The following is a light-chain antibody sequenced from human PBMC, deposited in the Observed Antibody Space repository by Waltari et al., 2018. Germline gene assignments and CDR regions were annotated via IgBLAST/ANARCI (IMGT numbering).Light chain of an antibody. CDR2: DAS. J-gene: IGKJ4*01. V-gene: IGKV3-15*01. CDR1: QSVTRN. CDR3: QQYHNWPLT. Sequence: EIVMTQSPATLSVSPGERATLSCRASQSVTRNLAWYQQEPGQAPRLLIYDASTRATDIPARFSGSGSGTEFTLTISSLQSEDFAVYYCQQYHNWPLTFAGGTKVEIK.